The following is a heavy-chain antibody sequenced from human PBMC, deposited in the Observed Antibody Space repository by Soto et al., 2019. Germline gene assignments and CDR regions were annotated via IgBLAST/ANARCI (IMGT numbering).Heavy chain of an antibody. CDR3: AIARCGSCPSGGAFDI. V-gene: IGHV1-18*01. CDR2: MSAYNGNT. J-gene: IGHJ3*02. Sequence: ASLKVSCKSSGSTFTSSGISGVRQSTGRGFEWMGWMSAYNGNTNYAQKLQGRVTMTTDTSTSTAYMELRSLRSDDTAVYYCAIARCGSCPSGGAFDIWGQGTMVTVSS. D-gene: IGHD2-15*01. CDR1: GSTFTSSG.